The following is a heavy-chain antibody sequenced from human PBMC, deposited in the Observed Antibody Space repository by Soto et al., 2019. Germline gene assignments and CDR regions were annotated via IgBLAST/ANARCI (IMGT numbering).Heavy chain of an antibody. CDR1: GYTFTSYA. Sequence: QVQLVQSGAEVKKPGASVKVSCKTSGYTFTSYAINWVRQAPGQGLEWMGWMNPTSDNTAYAQKFQGRVIMTRNTSRTTAYIELSRLRAEEMAVYCCERERASGAFDIWGQWTMVTDSS. CDR2: MNPTSDNT. D-gene: IGHD1-26*01. J-gene: IGHJ3*02. V-gene: IGHV1-8*01. CDR3: ERERASGAFDI.